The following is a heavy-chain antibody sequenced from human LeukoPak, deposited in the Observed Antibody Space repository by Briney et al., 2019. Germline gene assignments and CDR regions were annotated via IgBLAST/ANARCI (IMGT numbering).Heavy chain of an antibody. CDR2: IIPILGTA. V-gene: IGHV1-69*04. D-gene: IGHD6-19*01. CDR1: GGTFSSYA. CDR3: ARDTYSSGWYCDY. Sequence: GASVKVSCKASGGTFSSYAISWVRQAPGQGLEWMGRIIPILGTANYAQKFQGRVTITADKSTSTAYMELSSLRSEDTAVYYCARDTYSSGWYCDYWGQGTLVTVSS. J-gene: IGHJ4*02.